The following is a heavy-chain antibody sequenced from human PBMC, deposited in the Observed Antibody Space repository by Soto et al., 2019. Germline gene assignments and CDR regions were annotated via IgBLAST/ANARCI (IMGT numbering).Heavy chain of an antibody. CDR3: AREGYSSSWYYYYAMDV. J-gene: IGHJ6*02. CDR2: IYYSGST. Sequence: SETLSLTCTVSGGSIGSYYWNWIRQPPGKGLEWIGYIYYSGSTNYNLSLKSRVTISVDTSKNQFSLKLSSVTAADTAVYYCAREGYSSSWYYYYAMDVWGQGTTVTVSS. V-gene: IGHV4-59*01. D-gene: IGHD6-13*01. CDR1: GGSIGSYY.